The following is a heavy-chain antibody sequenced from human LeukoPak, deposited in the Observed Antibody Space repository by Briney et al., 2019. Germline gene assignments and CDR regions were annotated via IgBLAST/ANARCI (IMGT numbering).Heavy chain of an antibody. V-gene: IGHV4-59*01. CDR3: ASSRGGGKIDY. CDR2: IYYSGST. Sequence: PSETLSLTCTVSGGSISSYYWSWLRQPPGKGLEWIGYIYYSGSTNYNPSLKSRVTISVDTSKNQFSLKLSSVTAADTAVYYCASSRGGGKIDYWGQGTLVTVSS. D-gene: IGHD2-15*01. CDR1: GGSISSYY. J-gene: IGHJ4*02.